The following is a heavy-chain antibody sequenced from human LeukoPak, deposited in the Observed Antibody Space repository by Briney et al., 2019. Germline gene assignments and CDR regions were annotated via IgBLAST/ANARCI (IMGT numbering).Heavy chain of an antibody. V-gene: IGHV1-2*02. D-gene: IGHD6-19*01. CDR3: ASDPDRGAVAAPDY. J-gene: IGHJ4*02. CDR1: GYTFTGYY. Sequence: ASVKVSCKASGYTFTGYYMHWVRQAPGQGLEWMGWINPNSGGTNYAQKFQGRVTMTRDTSISTAYMELSRLRSDDTAAYYCASDPDRGAVAAPDYWGQGTLVTVSS. CDR2: INPNSGGT.